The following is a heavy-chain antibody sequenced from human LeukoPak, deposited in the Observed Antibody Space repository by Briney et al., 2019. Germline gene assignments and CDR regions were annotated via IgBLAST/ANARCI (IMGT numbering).Heavy chain of an antibody. V-gene: IGHV1-2*04. CDR3: ARANALHCSSTSCLFDY. D-gene: IGHD2-2*01. CDR1: GYTFTDYY. J-gene: IGHJ4*02. CDR2: INPNSGGT. Sequence: ASVKVSCKASGYTFTDYYMHWVRQAPGQGLEWMGWINPNSGGTYSAQKFQGWVTMTRDTSISTAYMELSRLTSDDTAVYYCARANALHCSSTSCLFDYGGQGTLVTVSS.